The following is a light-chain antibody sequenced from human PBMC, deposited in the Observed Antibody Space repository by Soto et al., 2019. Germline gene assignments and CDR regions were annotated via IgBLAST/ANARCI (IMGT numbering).Light chain of an antibody. CDR2: LGS. V-gene: IGKV2-28*01. J-gene: IGKJ2*01. CDR1: QSLLHSNGYNY. CDR3: MQALQAPYT. Sequence: DIVMTQSPLSQPVTPGEPASISCRSSQSLLHSNGYNYFHWYLQKPGQSPQLLIYLGSNRASGVPDRFSGSGSGTDFTLKISRVEAEDVGVYHCMQALQAPYTFGQGTKLEIK.